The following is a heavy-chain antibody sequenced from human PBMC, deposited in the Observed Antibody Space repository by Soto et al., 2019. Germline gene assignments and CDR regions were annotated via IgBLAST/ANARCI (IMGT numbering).Heavy chain of an antibody. D-gene: IGHD4-4*01. V-gene: IGHV1-18*01. CDR3: GREYSQLGPTTYSYYGMDV. CDR2: ISAYKDNR. Sequence: QVQLVQSGAEVKKPGASVKVSCKASGYTFSSYGISWVRQAPGQGLEWVGWISAYKDNRNYAGKFQGRITMTTDTTTSTAYMELRSLSSDDTAVYYCGREYSQLGPTTYSYYGMDVWGQGTTVTVSS. CDR1: GYTFSSYG. J-gene: IGHJ6*02.